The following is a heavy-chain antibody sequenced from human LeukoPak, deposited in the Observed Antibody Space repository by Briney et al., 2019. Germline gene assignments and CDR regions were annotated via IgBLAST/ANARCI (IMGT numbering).Heavy chain of an antibody. CDR1: GFTFSTYD. Sequence: GGSLRLSCAASGFTFSTYDMSWVRQAPGKGLEWVSTISDSGGSTYYADSVKGRFTISRDNSENTLYLQMNSLRAEDSAVYYCARVYYGSGSYSYFDYWGQGAQVTVSS. J-gene: IGHJ4*02. D-gene: IGHD3-10*01. V-gene: IGHV3-23*01. CDR3: ARVYYGSGSYSYFDY. CDR2: ISDSGGST.